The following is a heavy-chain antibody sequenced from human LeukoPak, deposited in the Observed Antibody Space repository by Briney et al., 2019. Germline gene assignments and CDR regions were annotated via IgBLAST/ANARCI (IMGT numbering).Heavy chain of an antibody. D-gene: IGHD1-1*01. V-gene: IGHV5-10-1*01. J-gene: IGHJ6*04. CDR3: SGSVMNEYGMDV. CDR2: INTSDYYT. CDR1: GYSFTSYW. Sequence: GEPLRISCTGSGYSFTSYWNSWVRQMPGKGLEWMGRINTSDYYTNYSPSFQGHVTISSDKSISTAYLLWISLKASDTAMDYCSGSVMNEYGMDVWGKGTTVTVSS.